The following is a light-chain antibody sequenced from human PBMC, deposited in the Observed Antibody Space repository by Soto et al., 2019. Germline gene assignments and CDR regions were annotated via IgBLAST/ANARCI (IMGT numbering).Light chain of an antibody. CDR3: QQRDSGPPYN. V-gene: IGKV3-11*01. CDR2: DAT. J-gene: IGKJ2*01. Sequence: EVLLTQSPVTLSLSPGERATLSCRASQSVSGYLSWYQQKPGQAPRLLIFDATNRATGVPARFSGSGSGTDFTLTISSLEPEDFADYYCQQRDSGPPYNFGQGTKLEIK. CDR1: QSVSGY.